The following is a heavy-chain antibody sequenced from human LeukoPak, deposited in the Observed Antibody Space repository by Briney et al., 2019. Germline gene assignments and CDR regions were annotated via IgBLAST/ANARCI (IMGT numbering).Heavy chain of an antibody. Sequence: ASVKVSCKASGYSFTGYYMHWVRQAPGQGLEWMGWINPNSGGTSYAQKFQGRVTMTRDTSISTAYMELGRLRSDDTAVYYCARDPQEYCGGGSCYLYYFDYWGQGTLVTVSS. J-gene: IGHJ4*02. CDR3: ARDPQEYCGGGSCYLYYFDY. CDR2: INPNSGGT. CDR1: GYSFTGYY. V-gene: IGHV1-2*02. D-gene: IGHD2-15*01.